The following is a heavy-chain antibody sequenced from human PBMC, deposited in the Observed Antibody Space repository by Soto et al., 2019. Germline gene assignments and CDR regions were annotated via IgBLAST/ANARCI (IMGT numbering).Heavy chain of an antibody. V-gene: IGHV3-48*03. Sequence: EVQLLESGGGLVQPGGSLRLSCAASGFTFSSYAMSWVRQAPGKGLEWVSYISSSGSTIYYADSVKGRFTISRDNAKNSLYLQMNSLRAEDTAVYYCARAPDYGDYVFDYWGQGTLVTVSS. CDR1: GFTFSSYA. CDR3: ARAPDYGDYVFDY. D-gene: IGHD4-17*01. J-gene: IGHJ4*02. CDR2: ISSSGSTI.